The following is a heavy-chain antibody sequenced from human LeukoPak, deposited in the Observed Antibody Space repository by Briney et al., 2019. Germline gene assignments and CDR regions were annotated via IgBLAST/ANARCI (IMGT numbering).Heavy chain of an antibody. Sequence: SETLSLTCAVYGGSFSGYYWSWIRQPPGKGLEWIGEINHSGSTNYNPSLKSRVTISVDTSKNQFSLKLSSVTAADTAVYYCARTGTTAPDYYYMDVWGKGTTVTVSS. CDR3: ARTGTTAPDYYYMDV. V-gene: IGHV4-34*01. CDR2: INHSGST. D-gene: IGHD1-7*01. CDR1: GGSFSGYY. J-gene: IGHJ6*03.